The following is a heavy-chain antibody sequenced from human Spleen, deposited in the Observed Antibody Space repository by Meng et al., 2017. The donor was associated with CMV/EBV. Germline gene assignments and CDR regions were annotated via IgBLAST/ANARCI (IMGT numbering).Heavy chain of an antibody. J-gene: IGHJ4*02. CDR2: ISYDGNSK. D-gene: IGHD2-2*01. Sequence: GGSLRLSCEASGFTFSGSTMHWVRQAPGKGLAWVATISYDGNSKYYADSVKGRFTLSRDNSKSTLYLQMNSLRPDDTAVYYCAKDWAGYCSSTSCQSRMNYFDYWGQGTLVTVSS. CDR1: GFTFSGST. V-gene: IGHV3-30*04. CDR3: AKDWAGYCSSTSCQSRMNYFDY.